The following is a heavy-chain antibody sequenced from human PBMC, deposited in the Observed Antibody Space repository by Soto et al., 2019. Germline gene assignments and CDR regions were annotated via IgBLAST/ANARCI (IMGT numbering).Heavy chain of an antibody. CDR3: ARPLTGDRDAFDI. D-gene: IGHD7-27*01. CDR1: GGSISSYY. J-gene: IGHJ3*02. Sequence: SETLSLTCTVSGGSISSYYWSWIRQPPGKGLEWIGYIYYSGSTNYNPSLKSRVTISVDTSKNQFSLKLSSVTAADTAGYYCARPLTGDRDAFDIWGQGTMVTVSS. V-gene: IGHV4-59*08. CDR2: IYYSGST.